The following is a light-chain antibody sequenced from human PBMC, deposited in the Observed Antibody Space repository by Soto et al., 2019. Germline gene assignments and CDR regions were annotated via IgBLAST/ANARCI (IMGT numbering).Light chain of an antibody. CDR1: QGISSY. CDR2: AAS. V-gene: IGKV1-8*01. CDR3: QQYYSYPHT. Sequence: AIRMTQSPSSLSASTGDRVTITCRASQGISSYLAWYQQKPGKAPKLLIYAASTLQSGVPSRFSGSGSGTDFNLTISCLQSEDFATYYCQQYYSYPHTFGQGTKLEIK. J-gene: IGKJ2*01.